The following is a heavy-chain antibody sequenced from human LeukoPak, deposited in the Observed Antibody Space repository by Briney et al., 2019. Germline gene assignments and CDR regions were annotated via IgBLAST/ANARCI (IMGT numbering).Heavy chain of an antibody. CDR3: ANSPAGSTPFDY. V-gene: IGHV3-23*01. J-gene: IGHJ4*02. CDR2: ISVTGGST. D-gene: IGHD2-2*01. Sequence: GGSLRLSCAASGLTLSSYAMSWVRRAPGKGLQWVSAISVTGGSTYYADSVKGRFTISRDNSKNTLFPQMNSLRAEDTAVYYCANSPAGSTPFDYWGQGTLVTVSS. CDR1: GLTLSSYA.